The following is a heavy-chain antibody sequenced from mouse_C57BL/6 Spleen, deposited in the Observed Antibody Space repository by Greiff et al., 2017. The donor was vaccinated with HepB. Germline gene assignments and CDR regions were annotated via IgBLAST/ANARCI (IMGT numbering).Heavy chain of an antibody. CDR2: IRSKSNNYAT. V-gene: IGHV10-1*01. Sequence: EVQLVESGGGLVQPKGSLKLSCAASGFSFNTYAMNWVRQAPGKGLEWVARIRSKSNNYATYYADSVKDRFTISRDDSESMLYLQMNNLKTEDTAMYYCVRRSYYYGSSWFAYWGQGTLVTVSA. CDR3: VRRSYYYGSSWFAY. J-gene: IGHJ3*01. CDR1: GFSFNTYA. D-gene: IGHD1-1*01.